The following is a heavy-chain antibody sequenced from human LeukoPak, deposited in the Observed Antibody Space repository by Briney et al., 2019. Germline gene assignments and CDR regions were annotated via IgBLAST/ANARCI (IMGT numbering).Heavy chain of an antibody. CDR1: GYTFTRYG. CDR2: ISPYNGNT. J-gene: IGHJ4*02. V-gene: IGHV1-18*01. CDR3: ARDFGYCSDDRCYAFDY. Sequence: GASVKVSCKASGYTFTRYGISWVRQAPGQGLEWMGWISPYNGNTNYAQKLQGRVTMTTDTSTSTAYMDLRSLRSDDTAVYYCARDFGYCSDDRCYAFDYWGQGTLVTVAS. D-gene: IGHD2-15*01.